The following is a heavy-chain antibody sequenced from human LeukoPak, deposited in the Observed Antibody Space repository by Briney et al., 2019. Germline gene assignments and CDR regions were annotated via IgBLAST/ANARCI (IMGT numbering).Heavy chain of an antibody. J-gene: IGHJ4*02. CDR1: GYTFTSYG. CDR2: VSAYDGNT. D-gene: IGHD4/OR15-4a*01. Sequence: ASVKVSCKSSGYTFTSYGFRWVRQAPGQGLEWMGWVSAYDGNTNYAQKLQGRVTMTTDTSTSTVYMELRSLRSDDTAVYYCARMGDYHLVSFFDYWGQGTLVTVSS. V-gene: IGHV1-18*01. CDR3: ARMGDYHLVSFFDY.